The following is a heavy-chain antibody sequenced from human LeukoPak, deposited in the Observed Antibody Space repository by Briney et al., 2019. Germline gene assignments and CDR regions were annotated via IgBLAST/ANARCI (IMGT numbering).Heavy chain of an antibody. CDR2: IKQDGSEQ. D-gene: IGHD3-3*01. Sequence: PGGSLRLSCAASGFIFRTYWMSWVRQAPGKGLEWVANIKQDGSEQYFVDSVKGRFTISRDNGKNSLYLQMNSLRAEDTAVYYCARVPGGLEWADFDYWGQGTLVTVSS. J-gene: IGHJ4*02. V-gene: IGHV3-7*02. CDR1: GFIFRTYW. CDR3: ARVPGGLEWADFDY.